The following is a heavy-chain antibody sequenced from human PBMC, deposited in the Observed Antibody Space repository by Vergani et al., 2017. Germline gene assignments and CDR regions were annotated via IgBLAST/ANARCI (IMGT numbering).Heavy chain of an antibody. Sequence: QVRLQESGPGLVKPSETLSLTCSVSGGSISSSSYYWGWIRQPPGKGLEWIGSIYYSGSTYYNPSLKSRVTISVDTSKNQFSLKLSSVTAADTAVYYCARHIVGATRDWFDPWGQGTLVTVSS. D-gene: IGHD1-26*01. J-gene: IGHJ5*02. CDR3: ARHIVGATRDWFDP. V-gene: IGHV4-39*01. CDR2: IYYSGST. CDR1: GGSISSSSYY.